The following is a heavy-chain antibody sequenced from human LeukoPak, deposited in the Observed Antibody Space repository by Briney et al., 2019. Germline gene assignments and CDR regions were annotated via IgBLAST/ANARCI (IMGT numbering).Heavy chain of an antibody. Sequence: SQTLPLTCAVSGGSISSGGYSWSWIRQPPGKGPEWIGYIYHSGSTYYNPSLKSRVTISVDRSKNQFSLKLSSVTAADTAVYYCARGTDTAMVTSYFDYWGQGTLVTVSS. CDR2: IYHSGST. V-gene: IGHV4-30-2*01. J-gene: IGHJ4*02. D-gene: IGHD5-18*01. CDR1: GGSISSGGYS. CDR3: ARGTDTAMVTSYFDY.